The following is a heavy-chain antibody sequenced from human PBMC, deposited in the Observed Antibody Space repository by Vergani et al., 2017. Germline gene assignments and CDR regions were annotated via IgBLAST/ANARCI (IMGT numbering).Heavy chain of an antibody. CDR2: INHSGST. Sequence: QVQLQESGPGLLKPSETLSLTCAVYGGSFSGYYWSWIRQPPGKGLEWIGEINHSGSTHYNPSLKSRVTISVDTSKNQFSLKLSSVTAADTAVYYCARGDTYSSGWSGGNYYYYMDVWGKGTTVTVSS. CDR1: GGSFSGYY. D-gene: IGHD6-19*01. J-gene: IGHJ6*03. V-gene: IGHV4-34*01. CDR3: ARGDTYSSGWSGGNYYYYMDV.